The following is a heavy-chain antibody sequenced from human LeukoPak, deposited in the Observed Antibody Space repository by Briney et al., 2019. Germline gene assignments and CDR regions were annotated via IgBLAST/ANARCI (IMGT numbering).Heavy chain of an antibody. Sequence: SETLSLTCAVSGYSISSGYYWGWIRQPPGKGLEWIGSIYHSGSTYYNPSLKSRVTISVDTSKNQFSLKLSSVTAADTAVYYCARSGSGFDFWSGNNWFDPWGQGTLVTVSS. CDR3: ARSGSGFDFWSGNNWFDP. CDR2: IYHSGST. V-gene: IGHV4-38-2*01. D-gene: IGHD3-3*01. CDR1: GYSISSGYY. J-gene: IGHJ5*02.